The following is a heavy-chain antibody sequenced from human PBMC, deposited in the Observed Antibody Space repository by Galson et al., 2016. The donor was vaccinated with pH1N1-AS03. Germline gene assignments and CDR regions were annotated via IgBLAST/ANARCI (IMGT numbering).Heavy chain of an antibody. CDR3: ARRESGGRTFDY. CDR1: GYSFSNYW. J-gene: IGHJ4*02. V-gene: IGHV5-51*01. CDR2: IYPGDSDT. D-gene: IGHD2-15*01. Sequence: QSGAEVKKPGESLKISCRASGYSFSNYWVGWVRQMPGKGLEWMGIIYPGDSDTRYSPSFQGQVTIAGDKSINTVYLHWSSLKAADSAMYYCARRESGGRTFDYWGQGTLVTVSS.